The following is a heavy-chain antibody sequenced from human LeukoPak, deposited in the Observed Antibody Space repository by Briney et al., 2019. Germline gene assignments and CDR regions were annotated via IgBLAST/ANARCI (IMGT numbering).Heavy chain of an antibody. CDR3: AKYCSSTSCQDY. J-gene: IGHJ4*02. CDR2: ISGSGGST. D-gene: IGHD2-2*01. CDR1: GFTFSSYA. Sequence: GGSLRLSCAASGFTFSSYAMSWVRQAPGKGLEWVSAISGSGGSTYYADSVKGRFTISRDNSKNTLYLQMNSLRAEGTAVYYCAKYCSSTSCQDYWGQGTLVTVSS. V-gene: IGHV3-23*01.